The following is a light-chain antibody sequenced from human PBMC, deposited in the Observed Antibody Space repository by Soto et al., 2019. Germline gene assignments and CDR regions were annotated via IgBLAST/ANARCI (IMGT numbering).Light chain of an antibody. J-gene: IGKJ2*01. Sequence: ETVMTQSPATLSVSPGERATLSCRASQGVSSNLSWYQQKPGQAPRLLIYSASTRATGIPARFSGSGAGTEFNLTISILQSEDVAVYYCQQYNNWPPITFGQGTKLEIK. V-gene: IGKV3-15*01. CDR2: SAS. CDR3: QQYNNWPPIT. CDR1: QGVSSN.